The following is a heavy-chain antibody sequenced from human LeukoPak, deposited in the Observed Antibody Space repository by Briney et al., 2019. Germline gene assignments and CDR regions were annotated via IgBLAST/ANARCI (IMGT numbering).Heavy chain of an antibody. Sequence: ASVKVSCKASGYTFTSYDINWVRQATGQGLEWMGWMNPNSGNTGYAQKFQGRVTITRNTSISTAYMELSSLRSEDTAVYYCARRGLAARGAFDIRGQGTMVTVSS. CDR1: GYTFTSYD. V-gene: IGHV1-8*03. D-gene: IGHD6-6*01. CDR3: ARRGLAARGAFDI. J-gene: IGHJ3*02. CDR2: MNPNSGNT.